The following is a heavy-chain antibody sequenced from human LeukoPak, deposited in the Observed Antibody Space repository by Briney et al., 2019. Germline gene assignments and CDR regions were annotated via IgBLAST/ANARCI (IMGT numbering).Heavy chain of an antibody. D-gene: IGHD2-2*03. V-gene: IGHV3-11*01. CDR1: GFTLSDYY. CDR2: ISSSGTTV. Sequence: GGSLRLSCAASGFTLSDYYMSWIRQAPGKGLEWVSYISSSGTTVYYADSVKGRFTISWDNAKKSLYLQMNSLRAEDTAVYYCARWIRYFDYWGQGTLVTVSS. J-gene: IGHJ4*02. CDR3: ARWIRYFDY.